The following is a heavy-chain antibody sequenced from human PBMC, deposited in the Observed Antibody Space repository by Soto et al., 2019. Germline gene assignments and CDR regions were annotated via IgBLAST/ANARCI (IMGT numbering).Heavy chain of an antibody. Sequence: SDTLSLTFTVSGGSISSGGYYWSWIRQHPGKGLELIGYIYYSGSNYYNPSLKSRVNISVDTSKNQFSLKLSSVTAADTAVYYCASPYYDILTGYRTSHNWFYXWGQGTLVTVSX. CDR1: GGSISSGGYY. CDR2: IYYSGSN. V-gene: IGHV4-31*03. D-gene: IGHD3-9*01. CDR3: ASPYYDILTGYRTSHNWFYX. J-gene: IGHJ5*02.